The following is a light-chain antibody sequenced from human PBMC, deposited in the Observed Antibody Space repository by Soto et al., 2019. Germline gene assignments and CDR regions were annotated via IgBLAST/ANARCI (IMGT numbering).Light chain of an antibody. CDR3: SSYTSDNTLV. J-gene: IGLJ2*01. V-gene: IGLV2-14*03. CDR2: DVS. CDR1: SSDVGAYNY. Sequence: QSALTQPASVSGSPGQSITISCTGTSSDVGAYNYVSWYQHHPGKAPKLMIYDVSIRPSGVSNRFSGSKSGNTASLTISGLQAEDEADYYCSSYTSDNTLVFGGGTKLTVL.